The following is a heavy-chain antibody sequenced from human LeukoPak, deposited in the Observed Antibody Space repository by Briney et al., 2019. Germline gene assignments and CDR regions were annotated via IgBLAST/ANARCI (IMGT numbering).Heavy chain of an antibody. J-gene: IGHJ6*03. Sequence: GASVKVSCKASGYTFTSYDINWVRQATGQGLEWMGWMNPNSGNTGYAQKFQGRVTMTRNTSISTAYMELSSLRSEDTAVYYCARAAPYPHGYNPNPYYYMDVWGKGTTVTISS. D-gene: IGHD5-24*01. CDR3: ARAAPYPHGYNPNPYYYMDV. CDR1: GYTFTSYD. CDR2: MNPNSGNT. V-gene: IGHV1-8*01.